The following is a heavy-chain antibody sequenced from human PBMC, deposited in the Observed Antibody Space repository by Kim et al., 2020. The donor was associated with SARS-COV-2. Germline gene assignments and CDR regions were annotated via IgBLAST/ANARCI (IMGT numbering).Heavy chain of an antibody. CDR3: ASDTSENSGSYVY. V-gene: IGHV3-53*01. D-gene: IGHD1-26*01. J-gene: IGHJ4*02. Sequence: ADSVKGRFTISRDNSKNTLYLQMNSLRAEDTAVYYCASDTSENSGSYVYWGQGTLVTVSS.